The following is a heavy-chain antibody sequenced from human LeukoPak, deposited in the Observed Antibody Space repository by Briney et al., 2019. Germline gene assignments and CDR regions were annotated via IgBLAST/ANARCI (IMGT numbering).Heavy chain of an antibody. Sequence: GGSLRLSCAASGFTFRRYGMHWVRQAPGKGPEWVAVIWYDGSKKYYADSVKGRFTISRDNSKNTLYLQMNSLRAEHTAVYYCARGLGGNSAAFDIWGQGTMVTVSS. J-gene: IGHJ3*02. CDR2: IWYDGSKK. V-gene: IGHV3-33*01. CDR3: ARGLGGNSAAFDI. CDR1: GFTFRRYG. D-gene: IGHD4-23*01.